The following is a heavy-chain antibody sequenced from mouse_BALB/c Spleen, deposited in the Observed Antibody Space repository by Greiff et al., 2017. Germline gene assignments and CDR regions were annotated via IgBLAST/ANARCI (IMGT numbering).Heavy chain of an antibody. V-gene: IGHV7-3*02. CDR2: IRNKANGYTT. J-gene: IGHJ3*01. CDR3: ARVEYGIQFAY. D-gene: IGHD2-10*02. Sequence: EVKLVESGGGLVQPGGSLRLSCATSGFTFTDYYMSWVRQPPGKALEWLGFIRNKANGYTTEYSASVKGRFTISRDNSQSILYLQMNTLRAEDSATYYCARVEYGIQFAYWGQGTLVTVSA. CDR1: GFTFTDYY.